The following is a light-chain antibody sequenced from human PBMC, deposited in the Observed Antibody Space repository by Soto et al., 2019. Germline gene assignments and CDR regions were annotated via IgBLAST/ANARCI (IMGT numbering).Light chain of an antibody. CDR2: AAS. CDR3: QQSYRSPPT. V-gene: IGKV1-39*01. Sequence: DLQMTQSPSSLSASVGDRVTMTCRASQRISKYLNWYQQKPGKAPKLLIYAASSLQSGVPSRFSGTGSETDYTLTITSLELEDLASYYCQQSYRSPPTFGQGTKVEIK. CDR1: QRISKY. J-gene: IGKJ1*01.